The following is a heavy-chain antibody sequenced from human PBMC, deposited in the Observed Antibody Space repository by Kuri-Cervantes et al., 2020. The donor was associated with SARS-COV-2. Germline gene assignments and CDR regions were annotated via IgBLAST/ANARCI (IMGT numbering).Heavy chain of an antibody. Sequence: VKVSCKASGYTFTNYGISWVRQAPGQGLEWMGWINGYNDNTKYAQKLQGRVTMTTDTSTSTAYMELRSLRSDDTAVYYCARGIVVVVAAMGYFDYWGQGTLVTVSS. D-gene: IGHD2-15*01. CDR1: GYTFTNYG. V-gene: IGHV1-18*04. CDR2: INGYNDNT. J-gene: IGHJ4*02. CDR3: ARGIVVVVAAMGYFDY.